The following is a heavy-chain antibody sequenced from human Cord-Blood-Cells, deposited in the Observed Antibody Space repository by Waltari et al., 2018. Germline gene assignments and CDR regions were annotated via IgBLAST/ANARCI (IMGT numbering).Heavy chain of an antibody. J-gene: IGHJ3*02. V-gene: IGHV3-30-3*01. Sequence: QVQLVESGGGVVQPGRSLSLSCAASGFTFSSFAMHWVRQAPGKGLEWVAVISYDGSNKYYADSVKGRFTISRDNSKNTLYLQMNSLRAEDTAVYYCASQLGMGAFDIWGQGTMVTVSS. D-gene: IGHD7-27*01. CDR3: ASQLGMGAFDI. CDR1: GFTFSSFA. CDR2: ISYDGSNK.